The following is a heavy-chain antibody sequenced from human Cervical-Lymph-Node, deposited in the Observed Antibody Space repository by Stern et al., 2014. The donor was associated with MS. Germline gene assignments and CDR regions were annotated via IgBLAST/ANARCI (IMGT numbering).Heavy chain of an antibody. CDR2: IYHSGST. D-gene: IGHD3-22*01. CDR3: ARAPDYSDTSGTFDY. J-gene: IGHJ4*02. CDR1: GDSVISSNS. Sequence: QVQLQESGPGLVKPSGTLSLTCAVSGDSVISSNSWNWVRQPPGKGLEWIGEIYHSGSTNYNPSLKSRVTISLDKSKNQFSLRLISVTAADTAVYYCARAPDYSDTSGTFDYWGQGTLVTVS. V-gene: IGHV4-4*02.